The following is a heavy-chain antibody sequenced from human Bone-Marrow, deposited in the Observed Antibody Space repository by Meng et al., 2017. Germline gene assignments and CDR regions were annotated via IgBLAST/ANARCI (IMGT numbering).Heavy chain of an antibody. CDR3: AREDAAGGWLRIS. D-gene: IGHD5-12*01. V-gene: IGHV4-4*02. CDR1: GGSISTSNW. J-gene: IGHJ5*02. CDR2: IYHRGNT. Sequence: QVQLQESGPGLVKPSGTLSLTCAVSGGSISTSNWWSWGRQPPGKGLEWIGEIYHRGNTNYNPSLKSRVTISVDKSKNQISLRLSSVTAADTDVYYCAREDAAGGWLRISWGQGTLVTVSS.